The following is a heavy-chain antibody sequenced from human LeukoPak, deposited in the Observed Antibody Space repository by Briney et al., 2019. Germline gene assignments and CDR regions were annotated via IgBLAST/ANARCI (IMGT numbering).Heavy chain of an antibody. CDR1: DDSITMYY. D-gene: IGHD4-11*01. CDR2: VDHTGST. CDR3: ARGRVSSSTWYSTYYYFFYMDF. J-gene: IGHJ6*03. Sequence: SETLSLTCTVSDDSITMYYWTWIRQPPGKGLEWIGYVDHTGSTKFNPSLNGRVSISRDTSNNFFSLRLRSVTAADTAVYFCARGRVSSSTWYSTYYYFFYMDFWGKGTTVTVSS. V-gene: IGHV4-59*01.